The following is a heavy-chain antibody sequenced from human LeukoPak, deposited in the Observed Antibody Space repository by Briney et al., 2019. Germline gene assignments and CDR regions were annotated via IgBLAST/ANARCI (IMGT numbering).Heavy chain of an antibody. CDR3: ASGGATAMDV. CDR2: IYYSGST. V-gene: IGHV4-39*01. J-gene: IGHJ6*03. D-gene: IGHD1-26*01. Sequence: PSETLSLTCTVSGASISASSYDWGWIRQPPGKGLEWIGSIYYSGSTYYNPSLKSRVTISVDTSKNQFSLKLSAVTAADTAVYYCASGGATAMDVWGKGTTVTVSS. CDR1: GASISASSYD.